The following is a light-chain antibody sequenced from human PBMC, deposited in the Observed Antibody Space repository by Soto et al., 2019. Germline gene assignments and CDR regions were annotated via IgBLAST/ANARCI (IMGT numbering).Light chain of an antibody. V-gene: IGKV3-11*01. Sequence: EIVLTQSPATLSLSPGERATLSCRASQSVGTSLAWYQQKSGQAPRLLIYDASTRATGIPARFSGSGSETDFTLTITSLEPEDFAVYYCQQRNNWPPITFGQGTRLEIK. J-gene: IGKJ5*01. CDR3: QQRNNWPPIT. CDR1: QSVGTS. CDR2: DAS.